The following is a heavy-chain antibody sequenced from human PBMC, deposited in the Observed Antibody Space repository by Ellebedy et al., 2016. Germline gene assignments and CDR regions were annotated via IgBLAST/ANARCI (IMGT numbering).Heavy chain of an antibody. J-gene: IGHJ4*02. CDR3: ARGVIPTTGIQPNFDY. V-gene: IGHV1-3*01. Sequence: ASVKVSCKASGYTFTTYPMHWVRQAPGQRLEWMGWINAANGNTKYSQKFQGRVSITRDTSASTVYMELSNLRSEDTAVYYCARGVIPTTGIQPNFDYWGQGTLVTVSS. CDR1: GYTFTTYP. CDR2: INAANGNT. D-gene: IGHD1-1*01.